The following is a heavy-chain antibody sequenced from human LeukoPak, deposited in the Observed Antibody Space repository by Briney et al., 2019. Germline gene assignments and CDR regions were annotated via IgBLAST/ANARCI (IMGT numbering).Heavy chain of an antibody. J-gene: IGHJ4*02. Sequence: SGGSLRLSCAAFGFTFSSYSMTWVRQAPGKGLEWVSSISSSSSYIYYADSVKGRFTISRDNAKNSLYLQMNSLRAEDTAVYYCARDLGYCSSTSCYGRKDWGQGTLVTVSS. V-gene: IGHV3-21*01. CDR3: ARDLGYCSSTSCYGRKD. CDR1: GFTFSSYS. CDR2: ISSSSSYI. D-gene: IGHD2-2*01.